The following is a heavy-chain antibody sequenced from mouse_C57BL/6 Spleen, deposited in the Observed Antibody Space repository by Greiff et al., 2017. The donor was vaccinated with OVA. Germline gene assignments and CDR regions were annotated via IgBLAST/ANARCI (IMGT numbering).Heavy chain of an antibody. CDR1: GYTFTDYN. CDR3: ARDEDYDYPFAY. Sequence: VQLQQSGPELVKPGASVKLSCKASGYTFTDYNMHWVKQSHGKSLEWIGYINPNNGGTSYNQKFKGKATLTVNKSSSTAFMELRSLTAEDSAVYYWARDEDYDYPFAYWGQGTLVTVSA. D-gene: IGHD2-4*01. V-gene: IGHV1-22*01. CDR2: INPNNGGT. J-gene: IGHJ3*01.